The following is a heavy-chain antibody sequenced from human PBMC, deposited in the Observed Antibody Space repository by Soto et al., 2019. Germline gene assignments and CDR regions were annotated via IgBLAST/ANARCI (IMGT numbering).Heavy chain of an antibody. CDR3: AKEAARRFNYFYSDGMDV. CDR2: ISGSGGIT. V-gene: IGHV3-23*01. J-gene: IGHJ6*02. CDR1: GFSFSSYA. Sequence: EVQLLESGGGLVQPGGSLRLSCAASGFSFSSYAMSWVRQAPGKGLEWVSAISGSGGITYYADSVKGRFTISRDNSKHTLYLEMNSPRAKDTAVYYCAKEAARRFNYFYSDGMDVWGQGTTVTVSS. D-gene: IGHD6-6*01.